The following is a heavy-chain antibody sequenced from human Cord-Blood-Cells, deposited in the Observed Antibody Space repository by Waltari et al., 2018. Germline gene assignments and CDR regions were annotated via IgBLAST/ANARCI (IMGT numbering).Heavy chain of an antibody. D-gene: IGHD1-7*01. V-gene: IGHV3-30-3*01. CDR1: GFTFSSYA. Sequence: QVQLVESGGGVVQPGRCLRLSCAASGFTFSSYAMHWVRQAPGKGLEWVAVISYDGSNKYYADSVKGRFTISRDNSKNTLYLQMNSLRAEDTAVYYCARDLSGTFDYWGQGTLVTVSS. CDR3: ARDLSGTFDY. CDR2: ISYDGSNK. J-gene: IGHJ4*02.